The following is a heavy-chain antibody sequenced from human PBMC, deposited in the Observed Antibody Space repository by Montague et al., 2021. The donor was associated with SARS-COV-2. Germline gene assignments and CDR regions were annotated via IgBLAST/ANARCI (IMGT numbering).Heavy chain of an antibody. J-gene: IGHJ4*02. CDR3: AVQPRDSSAWHPFDH. V-gene: IGHV3-33*01. D-gene: IGHD6-19*01. Sequence: SLRLSCAASGFIFSTYAIHWVRQAPGKGLEWVAIMSHDGNYEHYADSVKGRFTISRDSSKNTLHLQMNSLTAEDTAVYYCAVQPRDSSAWHPFDHWGQGTLVTVSS. CDR2: MSHDGNYE. CDR1: GFIFSTYA.